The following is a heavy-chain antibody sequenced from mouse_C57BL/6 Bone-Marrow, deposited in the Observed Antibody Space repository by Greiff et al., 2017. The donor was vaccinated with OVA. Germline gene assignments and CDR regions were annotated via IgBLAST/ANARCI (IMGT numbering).Heavy chain of an antibody. V-gene: IGHV5-6*01. CDR3: ADLGYYGSSWYLDV. J-gene: IGHJ1*03. D-gene: IGHD1-1*01. CDR2: ISSGGSYT. CDR1: GFTFSSYG. Sequence: EVNVVESGGDLVKPGGSLKLSCAASGFTFSSYGMSWVRQTPDKRLEWVATISSGGSYTYYPDSVKGRFTISRDNAKNTLYLQRNSLKSEDTAMYYGADLGYYGSSWYLDVWGTGTTVTVSS.